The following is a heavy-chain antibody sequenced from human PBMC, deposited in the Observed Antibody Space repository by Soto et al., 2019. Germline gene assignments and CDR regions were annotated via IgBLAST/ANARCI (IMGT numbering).Heavy chain of an antibody. D-gene: IGHD3-22*01. CDR1: GGSISSGDYY. Sequence: PSETLSLTCTVSGGSISSGDYYWSWIRQPPGKGLEWIGYIYYSGSTYYNPSLKSRVTISVDTSKNQFSLKLSSVTAADTAVYYCARVHYYDPKFDPWGQGTLVTSPQ. V-gene: IGHV4-30-4*01. J-gene: IGHJ5*02. CDR2: IYYSGST. CDR3: ARVHYYDPKFDP.